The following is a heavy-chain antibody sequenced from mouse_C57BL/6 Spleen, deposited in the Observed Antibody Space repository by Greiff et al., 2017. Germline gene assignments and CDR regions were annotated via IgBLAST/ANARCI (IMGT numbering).Heavy chain of an antibody. CDR1: GYTFTSYW. J-gene: IGHJ4*01. D-gene: IGHD1-1*01. CDR2: IYPGSGST. CDR3: ARGSVVADYYAMDD. Sequence: QVQLQQPGAELVKPGASVKMSCKASGYTFTSYWITWVKQRPGQGLEWIGDIYPGSGSTNYNEKFKSKATLTVDTASSTAYMQLSSLTSEDSAVYYCARGSVVADYYAMDDWGQGTSVTVSS. V-gene: IGHV1-55*01.